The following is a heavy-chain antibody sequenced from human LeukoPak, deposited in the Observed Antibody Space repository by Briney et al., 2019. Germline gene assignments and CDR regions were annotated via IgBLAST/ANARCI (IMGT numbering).Heavy chain of an antibody. CDR2: IYTSGGT. V-gene: IGHV4-61*02. CDR3: ARAAEYSSGWYLFDY. D-gene: IGHD6-19*01. J-gene: IGHJ4*02. Sequence: SETLSLTCSVSGDSISSGNYYWGWIRQPAGKGLEWIGRIYTSGGTNYNPSLKTRVTMSVDTSKNQVSLKLSSVTAADTAMYYCARAAEYSSGWYLFDYWGQGILVTVSA. CDR1: GDSISSGNYY.